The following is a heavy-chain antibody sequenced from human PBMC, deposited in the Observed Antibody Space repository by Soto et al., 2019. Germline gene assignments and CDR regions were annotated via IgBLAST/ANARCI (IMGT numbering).Heavy chain of an antibody. CDR1: GFTFSSYA. J-gene: IGHJ5*02. CDR3: ARGYCSGGSCYVTYNWFDP. D-gene: IGHD2-15*01. Sequence: GGSLRLSCAASGFTFSSYAMSWVRQAPGKGLEWVSAISGSGGSTYYADSVKGRFTISRDNSKNTLYLQMNSLRAKDTAVYYCARGYCSGGSCYVTYNWFDPWGQGTLVTVSS. CDR2: ISGSGGST. V-gene: IGHV3-23*01.